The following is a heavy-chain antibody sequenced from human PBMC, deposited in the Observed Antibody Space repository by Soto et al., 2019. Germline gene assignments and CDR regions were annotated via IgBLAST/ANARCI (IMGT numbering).Heavy chain of an antibody. V-gene: IGHV3-23*01. J-gene: IGHJ5*02. CDR2: ISGSGGST. CDR3: AKEAFYGSGSYSWFDP. CDR1: GFTFSSYA. Sequence: GGSLRLSCAASGFTFSSYAMGWVRQAPGKGLEWVSAISGSGGSTYYADSVKGRFTISRDNSKNTLYLQMNSLRAEDTAVYYCAKEAFYGSGSYSWFDPWGQGTLVTVSS. D-gene: IGHD3-10*01.